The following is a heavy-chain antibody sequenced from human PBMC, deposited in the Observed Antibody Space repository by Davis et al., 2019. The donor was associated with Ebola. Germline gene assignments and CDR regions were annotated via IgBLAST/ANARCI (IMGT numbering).Heavy chain of an antibody. Sequence: SETLSLTCTVSGGSITNNYWTWIRQPPGKGLEWIGYIYYSGSTNYNPSLKSRVTISVDTSKNQFSLKLSSVTAADTAVYYCARVWAIRFDPWGQGTLVTVSS. CDR2: IYYSGST. D-gene: IGHD3-10*01. CDR3: ARVWAIRFDP. CDR1: GGSITNNY. J-gene: IGHJ5*02. V-gene: IGHV4-59*01.